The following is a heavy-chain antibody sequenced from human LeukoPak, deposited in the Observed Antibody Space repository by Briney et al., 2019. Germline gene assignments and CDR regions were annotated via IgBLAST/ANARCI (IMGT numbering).Heavy chain of an antibody. CDR2: ISAYNGNT. CDR3: ARAGQEYDAFDI. D-gene: IGHD2/OR15-2a*01. CDR1: GYTFTSYY. J-gene: IGHJ3*02. V-gene: IGHV1-18*04. Sequence: ASVKVSCKASGYTFTSYYMHWVRQAPGQGLEWMGWISAYNGNTNYAQKLQGRVTMTTDTSTSTAYMELRSLRSDDTAVYYCARAGQEYDAFDIWGQGTMVTVSS.